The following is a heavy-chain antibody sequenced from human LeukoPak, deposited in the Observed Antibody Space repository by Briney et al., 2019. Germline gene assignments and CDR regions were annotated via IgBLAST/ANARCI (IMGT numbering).Heavy chain of an antibody. CDR3: ARGAYCGGDCYSSLYYYYYYMDV. Sequence: ASVKVSCKASGYTFTGYYMHWVRQAPGQGLEWMGWINPNSGGTNYAQKFQGRVTMTRDTSISTTYMELSRLRSDDTAVYYCARGAYCGGDCYSSLYYYYYYMDVWGKGTTVTVSS. CDR2: INPNSGGT. CDR1: GYTFTGYY. J-gene: IGHJ6*03. D-gene: IGHD2-21*01. V-gene: IGHV1-2*02.